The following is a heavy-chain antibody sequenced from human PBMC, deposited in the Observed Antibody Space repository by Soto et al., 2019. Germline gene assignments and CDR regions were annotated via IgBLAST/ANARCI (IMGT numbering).Heavy chain of an antibody. CDR2: ISSGGITM. CDR1: GFTFSDYY. D-gene: IGHD3-10*01. J-gene: IGHJ4*02. V-gene: IGHV3-11*01. CDR3: ARGSPGDY. Sequence: QVQLAESGRGLVKPGGSLRLSCAASGFTFSDYYMNWIRQAPGKGLEWVSYISSGGITMYYADSVKGRFIISRDNAKNSVYLQMNSLRAEDTAMYYCARGSPGDYWGQGTLVTVSS.